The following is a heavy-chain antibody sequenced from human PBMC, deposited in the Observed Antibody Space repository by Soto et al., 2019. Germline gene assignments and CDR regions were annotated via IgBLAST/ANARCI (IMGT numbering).Heavy chain of an antibody. Sequence: QLQLQESGPGLVKPSETLSLTCTVSGGSISSSSYYWGWIRQPPGKGLEWIGSIYYSGSTYYNPSLKSRVTISVDTSKTQCSLQLSSVTAADTAVYYCASPKIAFYNWFDPWGQGTLVTVSS. CDR1: GGSISSSSYY. J-gene: IGHJ5*02. CDR3: ASPKIAFYNWFDP. V-gene: IGHV4-39*01. D-gene: IGHD3-3*02. CDR2: IYYSGST.